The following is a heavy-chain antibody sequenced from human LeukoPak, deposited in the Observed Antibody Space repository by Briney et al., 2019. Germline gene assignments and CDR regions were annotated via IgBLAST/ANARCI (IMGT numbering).Heavy chain of an antibody. CDR1: GGSISSGSYY. CDR3: ARVPAAYPTYYYYYYMDV. CDR2: LYTSGST. Sequence: SQTLSLTCTVSGGSISSGSYYWSWIRQPAGKGLEWIGRLYTSGSTNYNPSLKSRVTISVDTSKNQFSLKLSSVTAADTAVYYCARVPAAYPTYYYYYYMDVWGKGTTVTVSS. V-gene: IGHV4-61*02. J-gene: IGHJ6*03. D-gene: IGHD2-2*01.